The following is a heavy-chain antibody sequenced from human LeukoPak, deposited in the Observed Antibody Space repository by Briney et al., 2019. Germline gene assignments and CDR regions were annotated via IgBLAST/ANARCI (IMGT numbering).Heavy chain of an antibody. CDR2: INPNXGGT. J-gene: IGHJ1*01. CDR3: AREDSSGYDY. V-gene: IGHV1-2*02. Sequence: ASVKVSCKASGYTXTGXYMHXXXXXXGQXLECMGWINPNXGGTNYAQNFQGRVTMPRDTSISTAYMEVRRLRSDDTAVYYCAREDSSGYDYWGEGTLVTVSS. D-gene: IGHD3-22*01. CDR1: GYTXTGXY.